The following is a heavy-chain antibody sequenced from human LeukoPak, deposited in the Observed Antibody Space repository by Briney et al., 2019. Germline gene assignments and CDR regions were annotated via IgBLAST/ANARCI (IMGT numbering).Heavy chain of an antibody. CDR2: INWNSDGI. CDR1: GFTFDDYA. V-gene: IGHV3-9*01. D-gene: IGHD3-10*01. Sequence: GGSLRLSCAVSGFTFDDYAMHWVRQVPGKGLEWVSGINWNSDGIGYADSVKGRFTTSRDNSKNTLYLQMNSLRAEDTAVYYCANQLTGPLWFGELFSRGGGQGTLVTVSS. J-gene: IGHJ4*02. CDR3: ANQLTGPLWFGELFSRG.